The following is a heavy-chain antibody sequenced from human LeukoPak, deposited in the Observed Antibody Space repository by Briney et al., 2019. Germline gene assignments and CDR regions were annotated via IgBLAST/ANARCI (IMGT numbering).Heavy chain of an antibody. V-gene: IGHV4-59*01. CDR1: GGSISSYY. J-gene: IGHJ4*02. D-gene: IGHD2-15*01. Sequence: PSETLSLTCTVSGGSISSYYSSWIRQPPGKGLEWIGYIYYSGSTNYNPSLKSRVTISVDTSKNQFSLKLSSVTAADTAVYYCARGSGIVVYWAQRTLVTVSS. CDR2: IYYSGST. CDR3: ARGSGIVVY.